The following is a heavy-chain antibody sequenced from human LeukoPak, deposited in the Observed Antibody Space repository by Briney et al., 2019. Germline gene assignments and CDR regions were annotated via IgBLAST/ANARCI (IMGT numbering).Heavy chain of an antibody. V-gene: IGHV3-11*01. CDR3: ARLGIITAAGSNDY. D-gene: IGHD6-13*01. J-gene: IGHJ4*02. Sequence: GGSLRLSCAAPEFTFSGYYMSWIRQAPGKGLEWVSYISYGGDTKYYADSVKGRFTVSRDNAKSSLYLQMDSLRADDTAVYYCARLGIITAAGSNDYWGQGTLVTVSS. CDR1: EFTFSGYY. CDR2: ISYGGDTK.